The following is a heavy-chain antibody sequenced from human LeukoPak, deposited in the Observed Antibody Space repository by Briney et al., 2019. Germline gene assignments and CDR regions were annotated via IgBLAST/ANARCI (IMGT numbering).Heavy chain of an antibody. CDR3: ARDLAWGYVEQRLGWLDP. V-gene: IGHV1-18*01. Sequence: ASVKVSCKASGYPFTSYGISWLRQAPGQGLEWMGWISAYNGNANYAQKLQGRVTMTTDTSTSTAYMELRSLRSDDTAVYYCARDLAWGYVEQRLGWLDPWGQGAQVTVSS. J-gene: IGHJ5*02. CDR1: GYPFTSYG. CDR2: ISAYNGNA. D-gene: IGHD1/OR15-1a*01.